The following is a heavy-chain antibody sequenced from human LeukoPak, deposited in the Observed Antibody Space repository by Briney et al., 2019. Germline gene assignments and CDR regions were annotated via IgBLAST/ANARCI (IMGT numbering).Heavy chain of an antibody. CDR2: INPSGGST. CDR3: ARSRADSSGYYGLVH. CDR1: GYTFTSYY. Sequence: PVASVTVSCKASGYTFTSYYMHWVRQAPGQGLEWMGIINPSGGSTSYAQKFQGRVTMTRDTSTSTVYMELSSLRSEDTAVYYCARSRADSSGYYGLVHWGQGTLVTVSS. J-gene: IGHJ4*02. D-gene: IGHD3-22*01. V-gene: IGHV1-46*01.